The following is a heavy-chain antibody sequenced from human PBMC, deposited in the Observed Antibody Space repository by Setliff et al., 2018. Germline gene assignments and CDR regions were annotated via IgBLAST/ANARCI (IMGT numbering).Heavy chain of an antibody. J-gene: IGHJ4*02. CDR1: GDSISSTSYQ. CDR3: ARARYCSGGRCYFGY. D-gene: IGHD2-15*01. Sequence: SETLSLTCTVSGDSISSTSYQWGWVRQPPGKGLEWIGSIYYTGTAYYNPSLKSRVTTSIDTSKNQFSLKLSSVTAADTAVYYCARARYCSGGRCYFGYWGQGTLVTVSS. CDR2: IYYTGTA. V-gene: IGHV4-39*01.